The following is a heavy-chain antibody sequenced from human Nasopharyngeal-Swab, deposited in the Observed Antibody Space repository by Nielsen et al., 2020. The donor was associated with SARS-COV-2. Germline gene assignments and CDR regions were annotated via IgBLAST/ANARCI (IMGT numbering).Heavy chain of an antibody. CDR1: GGSISSGDYY. CDR2: IYRLGGT. D-gene: IGHD1-1*01. Sequence: TQSLTCTVSGGSISSGDYYWSWIRKRPGKGLEWIGYIYRLGGTSYNPSLKSRVTISLDASNNQFSLRLSSVTAADTAMFYCARGTPFDYWGQGILVTVSS. J-gene: IGHJ4*02. V-gene: IGHV4-31*03. CDR3: ARGTPFDY.